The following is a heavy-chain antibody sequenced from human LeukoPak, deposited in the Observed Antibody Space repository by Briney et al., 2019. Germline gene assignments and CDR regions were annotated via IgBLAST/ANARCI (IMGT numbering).Heavy chain of an antibody. CDR3: VRDSSSWTRVWFDP. J-gene: IGHJ5*02. CDR2: IKQDGSEK. CDR1: GFIFSSYW. Sequence: PGGSLRLSCAASGFIFSSYWMSWVRQAPGKGLEWVANIKQDGSEKYYVDSVKGRFTISRDNGKNSLYLQMTSLRAEDTAVYYCVRDSSSWTRVWFDPWGQGTLVTVSS. D-gene: IGHD6-13*01. V-gene: IGHV3-7*01.